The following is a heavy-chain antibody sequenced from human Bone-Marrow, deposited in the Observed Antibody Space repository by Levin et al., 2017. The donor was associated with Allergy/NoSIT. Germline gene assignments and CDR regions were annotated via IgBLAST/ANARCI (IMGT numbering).Heavy chain of an antibody. V-gene: IGHV3-23*01. D-gene: IGHD6-13*01. CDR1: GFTFSSYA. Sequence: GGSLRLSCAASGFTFSSYAMSWVRQAPGKGLEWVSAISGSGGSTYYADSVKGRFTISRDNSKNTLYLQMNSLRAEDTAVYYCAKVWVPNGGSSSAREWYFDLWGRGTLVTVSS. CDR2: ISGSGGST. J-gene: IGHJ2*01. CDR3: AKVWVPNGGSSSAREWYFDL.